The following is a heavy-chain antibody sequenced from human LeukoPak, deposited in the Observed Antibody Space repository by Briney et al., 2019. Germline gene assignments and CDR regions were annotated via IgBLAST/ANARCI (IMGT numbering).Heavy chain of an antibody. V-gene: IGHV3-48*03. CDR1: GFTFSSYE. J-gene: IGHJ1*01. D-gene: IGHD2-15*01. Sequence: GGSLRLSCAASGFTFSSYEMNWVRQAPGKGLEWVSYISSSGSAIYYADSVKGRFTISRDNAKNSLYLQMSSLRAEDTAVYYCVRTPYIVVVVAATTECFQHWGQGTLVTVSS. CDR2: ISSSGSAI. CDR3: VRTPYIVVVVAATTECFQH.